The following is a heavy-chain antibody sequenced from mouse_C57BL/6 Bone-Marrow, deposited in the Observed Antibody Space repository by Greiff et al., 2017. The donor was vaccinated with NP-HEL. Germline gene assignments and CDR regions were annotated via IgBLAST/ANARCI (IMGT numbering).Heavy chain of an antibody. CDR2: IDPSDSYT. CDR1: GYTFTSYW. V-gene: IGHV1-50*01. J-gene: IGHJ1*03. CDR3: ARPYRLYWHFDV. Sequence: QVQLQQPGAELVKPGASVKLSCKASGYTFTSYWMQWVKQRPGQGLEWIGEIDPSDSYTNYNQKFKGKATLTVDTSSSTAYMQLSSLTSEDSAVYYCARPYRLYWHFDVWGTGTTVTVSS. D-gene: IGHD6-5*01.